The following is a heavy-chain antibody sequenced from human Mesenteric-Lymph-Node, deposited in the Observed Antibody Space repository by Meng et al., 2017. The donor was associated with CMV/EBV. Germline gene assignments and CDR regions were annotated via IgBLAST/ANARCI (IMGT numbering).Heavy chain of an antibody. V-gene: IGHV4-34*01. J-gene: IGHJ4*02. CDR3: ARGFRDCSTFVCAHYLDF. CDR2: IIHSGNT. CDR1: GESFSGCY. D-gene: IGHD2/OR15-2a*01. Sequence: GSLRLSCGVYGESFSGCYWKSIRQPPGKGLEWIGEIIHSGNTNYKVSLKSRVTISVDTSKNQFSLKLSSVTAADTAVYYCARGFRDCSTFVCAHYLDFWGQGALVTVSS.